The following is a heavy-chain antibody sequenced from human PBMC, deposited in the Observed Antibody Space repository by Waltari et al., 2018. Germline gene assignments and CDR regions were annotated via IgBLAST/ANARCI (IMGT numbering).Heavy chain of an antibody. J-gene: IGHJ3*01. CDR3: AKEGFADGPSPPSP. V-gene: IGHV3-23*01. D-gene: IGHD2-21*01. CDR2: ISGSGGST. Sequence: EVQLLESGGGLVQPGGSLRLSCAASGFTFSSYAMSWVRQAPGKGLEWVSAISGSGGSTYDAESVKGRFTISRDKSKNTLYRQMNSLRAEDTAVYYCAKEGFADGPSPPSPWGQGTMVTVSS. CDR1: GFTFSSYA.